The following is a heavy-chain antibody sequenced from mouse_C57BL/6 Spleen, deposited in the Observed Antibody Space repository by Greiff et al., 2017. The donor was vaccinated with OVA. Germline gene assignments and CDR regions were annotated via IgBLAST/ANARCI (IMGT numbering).Heavy chain of an antibody. J-gene: IGHJ2*01. CDR1: GYTFTSYW. V-gene: IGHV1-7*01. CDR3: ARGGYYYGSSYSYYFDD. D-gene: IGHD1-1*01. CDR2: INPSSGYT. Sequence: QVQLQQSGAELAKPGASVKLSCKASGYTFTSYWMHWVKQRPGQGLEWIGYINPSSGYTKYNQKFKDKATLTADKYSSTAYMQLSSLTYEDSAVYYCARGGYYYGSSYSYYFDDWGQGTTRTVSS.